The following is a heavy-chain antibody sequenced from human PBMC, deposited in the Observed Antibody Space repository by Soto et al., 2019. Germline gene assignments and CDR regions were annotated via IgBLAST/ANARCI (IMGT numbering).Heavy chain of an antibody. CDR3: ASYGYSSSPYYYYGMDV. J-gene: IGHJ6*02. Sequence: ASVKVSCKASGYTFTGYYMHWVRQAPGQGLEWMGWINPNSGGTNYAQKFQGRVTMTRDTSISTAYMELSGLRSDDTAVYYCASYGYSSSPYYYYGMDVWGQGTTVTVSS. CDR2: INPNSGGT. CDR1: GYTFTGYY. D-gene: IGHD6-13*01. V-gene: IGHV1-2*02.